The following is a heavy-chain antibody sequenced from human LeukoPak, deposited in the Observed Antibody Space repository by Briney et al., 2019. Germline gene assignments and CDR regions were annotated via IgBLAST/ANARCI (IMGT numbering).Heavy chain of an antibody. CDR3: AKRRDGYNSDYYYFDY. J-gene: IGHJ4*02. Sequence: GGSLRLSCAASGFTFSSYEMNWVRQAPGKGLEWVSYISSSGSTTYYADSVKGRFTISRDNSKNTLYLQMNSLRAEDTAVYYCAKRRDGYNSDYYYFDYWGQGTLVTVSS. D-gene: IGHD5-24*01. V-gene: IGHV3-48*03. CDR1: GFTFSSYE. CDR2: ISSSGSTT.